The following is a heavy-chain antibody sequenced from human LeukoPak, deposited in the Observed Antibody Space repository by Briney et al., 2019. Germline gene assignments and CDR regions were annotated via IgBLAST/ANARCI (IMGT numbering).Heavy chain of an antibody. J-gene: IGHJ4*02. CDR3: AHRTTVTTTPFDY. Sequence: SGPTLLQPTPTLTLTFTFSGLSLRTRGAGVGWMRQPPGKELEWLSLNDWPDDKRYSPSLKSRLTITNHTSKNQVVLTMTNMDPVDTATYYCAHRTTVTTTPFDYWGQGPLVTVSS. CDR2: NDWPDDK. D-gene: IGHD4-17*01. V-gene: IGHV2-5*01. CDR1: GLSLRTRGAG.